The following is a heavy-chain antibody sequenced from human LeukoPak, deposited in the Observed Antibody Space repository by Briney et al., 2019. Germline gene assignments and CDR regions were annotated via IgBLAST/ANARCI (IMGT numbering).Heavy chain of an antibody. D-gene: IGHD3-16*01. CDR1: GFIFTSYW. Sequence: GGSLRLSCAASGFIFTSYWMSWVREAPGKGLEWVANIKQDGSEKYYVDSVKGRFTISRDNAKNSLFLQMSSLRAEDTAVYYCARHVRFEGVDYWGQGTLVTVSS. V-gene: IGHV3-7*01. CDR2: IKQDGSEK. J-gene: IGHJ4*02. CDR3: ARHVRFEGVDY.